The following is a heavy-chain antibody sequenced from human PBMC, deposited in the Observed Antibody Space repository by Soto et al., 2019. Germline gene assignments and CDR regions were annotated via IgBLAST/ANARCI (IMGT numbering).Heavy chain of an antibody. V-gene: IGHV3-48*02. J-gene: IGHJ6*02. CDR2: ISSRSDTL. D-gene: IGHD4-4*01. Sequence: AGGSLRLSCAASGFTFSSYSMNWVRQAPGKGLEWVSYISSRSDTLYYADSVKGRFTISRDNAKNSVYLQVNNLRDEDTAVYYCARDCDVVILSVTTPNSNYGMDVWGQGTTVTVSS. CDR3: ARDCDVVILSVTTPNSNYGMDV. CDR1: GFTFSSYS.